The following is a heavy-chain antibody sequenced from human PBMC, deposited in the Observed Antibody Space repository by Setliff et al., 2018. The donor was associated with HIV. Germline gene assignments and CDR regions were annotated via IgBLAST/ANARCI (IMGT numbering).Heavy chain of an antibody. V-gene: IGHV4-59*01. D-gene: IGHD2-2*01. Sequence: ETLSLTCTVSGGSIINYYWSWIRQPPGKGLEWIAYVYHNGYTSYNPSLKSRVTLSVDTSKNQFSLNLRSATAADTAVYYCARIPPYASGRGGFDSWGQGTLVTVSS. CDR1: GGSIINYY. CDR2: VYHNGYT. CDR3: ARIPPYASGRGGFDS. J-gene: IGHJ4*02.